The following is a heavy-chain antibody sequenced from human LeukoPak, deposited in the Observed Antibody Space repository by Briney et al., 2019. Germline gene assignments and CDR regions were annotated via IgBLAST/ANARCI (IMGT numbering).Heavy chain of an antibody. CDR3: ARTAPFGRLGELSSFFDY. V-gene: IGHV1-18*04. CDR1: GYTFTSYG. Sequence: ASVKVSCKASGYTFTSYGISWVRQAPGQGLEWMGWISAYNGNTNYAQKLQGRVTMTTDTSTSTAYMELRSLRSDDTAVYYCARTAPFGRLGELSSFFDYCGQGALVTVSS. J-gene: IGHJ4*02. CDR2: ISAYNGNT. D-gene: IGHD3-16*02.